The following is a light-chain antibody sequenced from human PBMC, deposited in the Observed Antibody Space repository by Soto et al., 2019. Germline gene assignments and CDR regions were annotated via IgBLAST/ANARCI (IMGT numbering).Light chain of an antibody. CDR1: ESISNY. CDR2: AAS. V-gene: IGKV1-39*01. CDR3: QRTYSTPT. Sequence: IQMTQSPSSMSASVGHSVTITCRASESISNYLNWYQQKPGKAPKIFIYAASNLQSGVPSRFSASGSGTDFTLTISSLKPEDLATYDCQRTYSTPTFGQGTKVDIK. J-gene: IGKJ1*01.